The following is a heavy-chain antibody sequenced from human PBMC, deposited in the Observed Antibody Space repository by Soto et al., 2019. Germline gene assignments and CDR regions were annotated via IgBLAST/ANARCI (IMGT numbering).Heavy chain of an antibody. J-gene: IGHJ4*02. CDR3: ARALREGLPIYYFDS. CDR2: IFWNDER. V-gene: IGHV2-26*01. CDR1: GFSLSKARMG. Sequence: QVTLKESGPVLVKPTETLTLTCTVSGFSLSKARMGVSWIHQPPGKALEWLAHIFWNDERSYNTSLKSRLTISRDTSKSQVVLTMTNVDPVDTGTYFCARALREGLPIYYFDSWGQGTLVTVSS. D-gene: IGHD1-26*01.